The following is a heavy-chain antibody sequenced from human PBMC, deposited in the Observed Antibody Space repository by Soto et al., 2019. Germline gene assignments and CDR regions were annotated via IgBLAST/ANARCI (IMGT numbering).Heavy chain of an antibody. CDR1: GFRFWTYS. J-gene: IGHJ3*01. D-gene: IGHD3-22*01. V-gene: IGHV3-23*01. CDR3: AKTRHYDNNDYHRDGFDV. CDR2: ISGDGSAT. Sequence: EVKLLESGGGLVQPGESLRLSCAASGFRFWTYSMSWVRQAPGKGLEWVSGISGDGSATSYADSLKGRFTVSRDNSKDTLFLQMNTLRVEDTAVYYCAKTRHYDNNDYHRDGFDVWGPGTAVTVS.